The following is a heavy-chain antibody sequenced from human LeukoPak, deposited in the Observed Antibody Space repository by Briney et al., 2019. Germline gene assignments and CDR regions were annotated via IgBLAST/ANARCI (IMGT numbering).Heavy chain of an antibody. V-gene: IGHV4-39*07. CDR1: GGSISSGSYL. J-gene: IGHJ5*02. CDR3: ARWVGNRNWFDP. D-gene: IGHD1-26*01. Sequence: PSETLSLTCTVSGGSISSGSYLWGCIRQSPGKGLEWIGSISYSGSTYYNPSFKSRVTVSVDTSKNQFSLKVTSVTAADTAVYYCARWVGNRNWFDPWGQGTLVTVSS. CDR2: ISYSGST.